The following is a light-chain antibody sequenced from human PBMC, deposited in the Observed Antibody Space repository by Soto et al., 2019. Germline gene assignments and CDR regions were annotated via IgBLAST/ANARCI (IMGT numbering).Light chain of an antibody. Sequence: DIQMTQSPTSLSASVGDRVTITCRASQDIRNFVAWYQQKPGKAPKLLIYAASTLQSGVTSRFSDSGSGTDFTLTINSLQPEDVATYSCQKYSSVPVFGPGTKVEIK. CDR2: AAS. CDR1: QDIRNF. CDR3: QKYSSVPV. V-gene: IGKV1-27*01. J-gene: IGKJ3*01.